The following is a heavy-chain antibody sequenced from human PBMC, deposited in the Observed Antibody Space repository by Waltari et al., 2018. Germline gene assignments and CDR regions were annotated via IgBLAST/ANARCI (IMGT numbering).Heavy chain of an antibody. CDR3: ARDFCSGGSCYPPRYWFDP. CDR2: IIPILGIA. D-gene: IGHD2-15*01. J-gene: IGHJ5*02. V-gene: IGHV1-69*10. Sequence: QVQLVQSGAEVKKPGSSVKVSCKASGGTFSSYAIRWVRQAPGHGLEWMGGIIPILGIANYAQKFQGRVTITADKSTSTAYMELSSLRSEDTAVYYCARDFCSGGSCYPPRYWFDPWGQGTLVTVSS. CDR1: GGTFSSYA.